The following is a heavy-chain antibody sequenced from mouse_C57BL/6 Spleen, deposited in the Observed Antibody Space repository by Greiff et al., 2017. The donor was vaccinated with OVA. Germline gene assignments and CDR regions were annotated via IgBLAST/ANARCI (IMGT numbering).Heavy chain of an antibody. CDR3: TTGYDYDEAY. CDR2: IDPENGDT. V-gene: IGHV14-4*01. D-gene: IGHD2-4*01. CDR1: GFNIKDAY. Sequence: EVQLQQSGAELVRPGASVKLSCTASGFNIKDAYMHWVKQRPEPGLEWIGWIDPENGDTEYASKFQGKATITADTSSNTAYLQLSSLTSEDTAVYYCTTGYDYDEAYWGQGTLVTVSA. J-gene: IGHJ3*01.